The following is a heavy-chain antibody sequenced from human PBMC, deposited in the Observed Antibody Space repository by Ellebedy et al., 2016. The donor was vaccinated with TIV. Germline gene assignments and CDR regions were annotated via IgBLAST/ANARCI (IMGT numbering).Heavy chain of an antibody. Sequence: SETLSLTCAVYGGSFSGYYWSWIRQPPGKGLEWIGEINHSGSTNYNPSLKSRVTISVDTSKNQFSLKLSSVTAADTAVYYCASYYYGSENNFNWFDPWGQGTLVTVSS. D-gene: IGHD3-10*01. J-gene: IGHJ5*02. CDR1: GGSFSGYY. CDR3: ASYYYGSENNFNWFDP. CDR2: INHSGST. V-gene: IGHV4-34*01.